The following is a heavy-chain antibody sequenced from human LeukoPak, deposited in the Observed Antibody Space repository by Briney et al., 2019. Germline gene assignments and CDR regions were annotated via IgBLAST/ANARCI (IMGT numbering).Heavy chain of an antibody. V-gene: IGHV4-34*01. J-gene: IGHJ4*02. CDR2: INHSGST. CDR1: GGSFSGYY. D-gene: IGHD4-11*01. Sequence: SETLSLTCAVYGGSFSGYYCNWIRQPPGKGLEWIGEINHSGSTNYNPSLKSRVTISVDTSKNQCSLKLSSVTAADTAVYYCVRGTVERYSNYGDWGQGTLVTVSS. CDR3: VRGTVERYSNYGD.